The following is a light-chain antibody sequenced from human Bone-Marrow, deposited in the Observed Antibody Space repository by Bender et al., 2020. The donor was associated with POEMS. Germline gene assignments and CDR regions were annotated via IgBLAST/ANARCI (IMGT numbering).Light chain of an antibody. Sequence: FMLTQSHSVSESPGKTVTISCTVSGGSVDTNFVQWYQQRPGSAPTVVIYEDNQRPSGVPFRFSGSTDSSSNSASLTISALRPEDEADYYCHSYDGTNLWVFGGGTKLTVL. CDR1: GGSVDTNF. J-gene: IGLJ3*02. V-gene: IGLV6-57*02. CDR2: EDN. CDR3: HSYDGTNLWV.